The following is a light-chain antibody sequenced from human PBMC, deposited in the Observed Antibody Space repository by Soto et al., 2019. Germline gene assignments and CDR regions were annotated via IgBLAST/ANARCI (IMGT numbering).Light chain of an antibody. CDR2: EVS. Sequence: QSALTQPASVSGSPGQSITISCTGTSSDVGSYNLVSWYQQHPGKAPKLMIYEVSKRPSGVSNRFSGSKSGNTASLTISGLRAEDEADYYCCSYAGSSTSLVFGTGTKVTVL. CDR1: SSDVGSYNL. CDR3: CSYAGSSTSLV. J-gene: IGLJ1*01. V-gene: IGLV2-23*02.